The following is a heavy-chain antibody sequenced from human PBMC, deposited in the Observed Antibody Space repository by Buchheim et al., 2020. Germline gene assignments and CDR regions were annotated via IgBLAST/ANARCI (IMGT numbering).Heavy chain of an antibody. CDR1: GDSVSSNSTS. Sequence: QVKLQQSGPGLLKPSQTLSLTCAISGDSVSSNSTSWNWIRQSPSRGLDWLARTYYASEWPSDSAALVKSRNTVNADTSKNPFSLQLNSVTPEDTAVYYCARQRDQFDPWGQGT. J-gene: IGHJ5*02. CDR2: TYYASEWPS. V-gene: IGHV6-1*01. CDR3: ARQRDQFDP.